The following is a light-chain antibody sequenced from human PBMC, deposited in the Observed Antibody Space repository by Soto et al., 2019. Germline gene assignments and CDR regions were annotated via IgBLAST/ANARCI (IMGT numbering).Light chain of an antibody. Sequence: DVVMTQSPLSLPVTLGQPASISCRSSQSLLYGDGTTFLSWFQQRPGQSPRRLIYELSKRDSGVPDRFSGSGSVTDFTLKISRVEAEDVGVYFCMQGTHWPPYTFGQGTTLEIK. V-gene: IGKV2-30*01. CDR1: QSLLYGDGTTF. CDR3: MQGTHWPPYT. CDR2: ELS. J-gene: IGKJ2*01.